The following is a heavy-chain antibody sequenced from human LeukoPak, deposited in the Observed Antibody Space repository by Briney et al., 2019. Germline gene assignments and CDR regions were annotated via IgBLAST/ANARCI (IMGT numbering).Heavy chain of an antibody. V-gene: IGHV4-39*06. Sequence: SETMSPTCTVSGGSISSSSYYWGWIRQPPGKGLEWFGSVYYSGSTYYNPSLKSRVTISVDTSKNQFPLKLSSVTAAHTAVYYCARIAVDGYGLFDYWGQGTLVTVSS. J-gene: IGHJ4*02. D-gene: IGHD6-19*01. CDR1: GGSISSSSYY. CDR2: VYYSGST. CDR3: ARIAVDGYGLFDY.